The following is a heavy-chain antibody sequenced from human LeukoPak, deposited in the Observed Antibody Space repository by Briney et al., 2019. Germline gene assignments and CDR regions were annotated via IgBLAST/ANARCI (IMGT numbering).Heavy chain of an antibody. V-gene: IGHV3-30*02. Sequence: GGSLRLSCAASGFTFSSYAMHWVRQAPGKGLEWVAFIRFDGIDTYYADSVKGRFTTSRDNSKNTLSVQMNGLRAEDTAVYYCAKEESHYFDYWGQGALVIVSS. CDR3: AKEESHYFDY. J-gene: IGHJ4*02. CDR2: IRFDGIDT. CDR1: GFTFSSYA.